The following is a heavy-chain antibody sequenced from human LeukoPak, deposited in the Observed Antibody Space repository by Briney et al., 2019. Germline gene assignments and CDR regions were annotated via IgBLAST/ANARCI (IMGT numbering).Heavy chain of an antibody. CDR3: ARHWATMVRGVRRYYYYYGMDV. Sequence: SETLSLTCTVSGGSISTYYWSWIRQPPGKGLEWIGYIYYSGSTNYNPSLKSRVTISVDTSKNQFSLKLSSVTAADTAVYYCARHWATMVRGVRRYYYYYGMDVRGQGTTVTVSS. CDR1: GGSISTYY. J-gene: IGHJ6*02. D-gene: IGHD3-10*01. V-gene: IGHV4-59*08. CDR2: IYYSGST.